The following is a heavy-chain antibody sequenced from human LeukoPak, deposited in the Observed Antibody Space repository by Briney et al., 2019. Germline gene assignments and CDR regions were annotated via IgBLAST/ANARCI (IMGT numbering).Heavy chain of an antibody. Sequence: GGSLRLSCAASGFSFSSYAMNWVRQAPGQGLEWVSGISGRGDGTYYADSVRGRFTISRDNSKNTLYLQMNRLRAGDTVVYYCAKDRASPGFNLFDPWGQGTLVTVSS. J-gene: IGHJ5*02. D-gene: IGHD5-12*01. V-gene: IGHV3-23*01. CDR1: GFSFSSYA. CDR3: AKDRASPGFNLFDP. CDR2: ISGRGDGT.